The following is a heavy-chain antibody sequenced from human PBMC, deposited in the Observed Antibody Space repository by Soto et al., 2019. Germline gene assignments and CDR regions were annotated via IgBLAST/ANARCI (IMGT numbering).Heavy chain of an antibody. CDR2: INPSGGST. J-gene: IGHJ4*02. D-gene: IGHD2-15*01. CDR3: ARDIVVVVAISQRGNGYFAY. Sequence: ASVKVSCKASGYTFTSYYMHWVRQAPGQGLEWMGIINPSGGSTSYAQKFQGRVTMTRDTSTSTVYMELSSLRSEDTAVYYCARDIVVVVAISQRGNGYFAYWGQGTLVTVSS. CDR1: GYTFTSYY. V-gene: IGHV1-46*03.